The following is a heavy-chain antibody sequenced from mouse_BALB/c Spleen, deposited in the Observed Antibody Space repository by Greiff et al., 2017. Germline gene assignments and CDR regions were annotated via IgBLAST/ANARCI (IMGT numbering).Heavy chain of an antibody. CDR3: ARPYYGSSYDYAMGY. CDR2: IDPANGNT. CDR1: GFNIKDTY. D-gene: IGHD1-1*01. V-gene: IGHV14-3*02. Sequence: EVKLVESGAELVKPGASVKLSCTASGFNIKDTYMHWVKQRPEQGLEWIGRIDPANGNTKYDPKFQGKATITADTSSNTAYLQLSSLTSEDTAVYYCARPYYGSSYDYAMGYWGQGTSVTVSS. J-gene: IGHJ4*01.